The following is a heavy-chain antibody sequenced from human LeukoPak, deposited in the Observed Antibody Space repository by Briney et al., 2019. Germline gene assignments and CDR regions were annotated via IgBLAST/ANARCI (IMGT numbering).Heavy chain of an antibody. CDR3: AKGGKGFGRSPLCFDY. J-gene: IGHJ4*02. CDR1: GFTFSTYI. D-gene: IGHD6-6*01. V-gene: IGHV3-23*01. CDR2: ISGSGGST. Sequence: PGGSLRLSCAASGFTFSTYIMNWVRQAPGKGLEWVSAISGSGGSTYYADSVKGRFTISRDNSKNTLYLQMNSLRAEDTAVYYCAKGGKGFGRSPLCFDYWGQGTLVTVSS.